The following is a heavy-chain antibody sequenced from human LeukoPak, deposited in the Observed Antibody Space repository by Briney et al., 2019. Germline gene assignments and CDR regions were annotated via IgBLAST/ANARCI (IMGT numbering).Heavy chain of an antibody. D-gene: IGHD3-10*01. CDR1: GFTFSSYA. CDR3: ARDSTYYYDSGSSGPHYFDN. J-gene: IGHJ4*02. V-gene: IGHV3-30*01. Sequence: GGSLRLSRAASGFTFSSYAMHWVRQAPGKGLEWVAVISYDGSNKYYADSVKGRFTISRDNSKNTLYLQMNSLRAEDTAVYYCARDSTYYYDSGSSGPHYFDNWGQGTLVTVSS. CDR2: ISYDGSNK.